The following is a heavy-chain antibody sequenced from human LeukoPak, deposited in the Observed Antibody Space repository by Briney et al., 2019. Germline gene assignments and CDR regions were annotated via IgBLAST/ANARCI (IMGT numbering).Heavy chain of an antibody. Sequence: PGGSLRLSCAASGFTFSSYGMSWVRQAPGKGLEWVSAISGSGGSTYYADSVKGRFTMSRDNARDSLYLQMNSLRVEDTAVYYCARETDSTLFDYWGQGTLVTVSS. V-gene: IGHV3-23*01. CDR2: ISGSGGST. D-gene: IGHD2-2*01. CDR3: ARETDSTLFDY. J-gene: IGHJ4*02. CDR1: GFTFSSYG.